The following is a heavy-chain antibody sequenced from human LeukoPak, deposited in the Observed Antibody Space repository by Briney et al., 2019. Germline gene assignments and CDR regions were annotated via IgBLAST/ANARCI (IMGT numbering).Heavy chain of an antibody. CDR2: IYHSGST. CDR1: GGSISSGDYS. Sequence: SETLSLTCAVSGGSISSGDYSWSWIRQPPGKGLEWIGYIYHSGSTYYNPSLKSRVTISVDRSKNQFSLKLSSVTAADTAVYYCARVDGDYYWYFDLWGRGTLVTVSS. D-gene: IGHD4-17*01. V-gene: IGHV4-30-2*01. J-gene: IGHJ2*01. CDR3: ARVDGDYYWYFDL.